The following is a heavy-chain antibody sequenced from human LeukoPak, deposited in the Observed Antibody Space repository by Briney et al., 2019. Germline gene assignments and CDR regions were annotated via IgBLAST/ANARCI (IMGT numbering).Heavy chain of an antibody. D-gene: IGHD1-1*01. CDR1: GGSISSYY. CDR2: IYYSGST. J-gene: IGHJ5*02. Sequence: SETLSLTCTVSGGSISSYYWSWIRQPPGKGLEWIGYIYYSGSTNYNPSFKSRVTISVDTSKNQYSLKLSSVTAADTAVYYCARATTGTTNWFDPWGQGTLVTVPS. V-gene: IGHV4-59*01. CDR3: ARATTGTTNWFDP.